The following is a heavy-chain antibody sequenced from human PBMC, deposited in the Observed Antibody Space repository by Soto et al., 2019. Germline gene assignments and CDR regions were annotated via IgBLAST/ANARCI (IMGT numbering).Heavy chain of an antibody. Sequence: SETLSLTCTVSGASVSRDNYYWSWIRQPPGTGLEWIGYIYYSGSTSYNPSLKSRVTISIDTSKNQFSLELNSVTAADTAVYYCARENFGVVINWFYPWGQGTLVTVS. V-gene: IGHV4-30-4*01. D-gene: IGHD2-21*01. CDR1: GASVSRDNYY. J-gene: IGHJ5*02. CDR2: IYYSGST. CDR3: ARENFGVVINWFYP.